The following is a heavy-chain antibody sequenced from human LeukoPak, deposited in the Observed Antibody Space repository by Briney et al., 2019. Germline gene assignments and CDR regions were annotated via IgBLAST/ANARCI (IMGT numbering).Heavy chain of an antibody. CDR3: ARGGLLKAFDI. Sequence: SETLSLTCAVYGGSFSGYYWSWIRQPPGKGLEWIGEINHSGSTNYNPSLKSRVTISVDTSKNQFSLKLSSVTAADTAVYYCARGGLLKAFDIWGQGTMVTVSS. J-gene: IGHJ3*02. V-gene: IGHV4-34*01. D-gene: IGHD2/OR15-2a*01. CDR1: GGSFSGYY. CDR2: INHSGST.